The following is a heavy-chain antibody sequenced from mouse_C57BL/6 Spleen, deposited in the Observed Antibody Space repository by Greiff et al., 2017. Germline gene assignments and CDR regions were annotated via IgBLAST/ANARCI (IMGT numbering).Heavy chain of an antibody. J-gene: IGHJ4*01. CDR2: INPSNGGT. Sequence: VQLQQSGTELVKPGASVKLSCKASGYTFTSYWMHWVKQRPGQGLEWIGNINPSNGGTNYNEKFKSKATLTVDKSSSTAYMQLSSLTSEDSAVXYCARFDSSGYRAMDYWGQGTSVTVSA. CDR3: ARFDSSGYRAMDY. V-gene: IGHV1-53*01. CDR1: GYTFTSYW. D-gene: IGHD3-2*02.